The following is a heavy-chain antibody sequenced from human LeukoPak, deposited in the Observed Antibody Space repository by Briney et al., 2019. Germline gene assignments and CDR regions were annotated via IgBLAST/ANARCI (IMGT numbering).Heavy chain of an antibody. V-gene: IGHV1-18*01. Sequence: GAAVKVSCKASGYTLTIYGISWVRQATGQGLEWMGWISAYNGSTNYAQKLQGRVTMTTDTSTSTAYMELRSLRSDDTAVYYCARSSGYCSSTSCYYNWFDPWGQGTLVTVSS. CDR3: ARSSGYCSSTSCYYNWFDP. D-gene: IGHD2-2*01. CDR2: ISAYNGST. CDR1: GYTLTIYG. J-gene: IGHJ5*02.